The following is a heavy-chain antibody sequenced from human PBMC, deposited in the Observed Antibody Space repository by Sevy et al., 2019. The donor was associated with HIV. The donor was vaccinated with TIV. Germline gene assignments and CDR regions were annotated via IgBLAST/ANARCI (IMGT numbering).Heavy chain of an antibody. CDR2: ISTSSSTK. V-gene: IGHV3-48*02. CDR3: GRDESSWYGLVDH. Sequence: GGSLRLSCAASGFTFSSYSMNWVRQAPGKGLEWISYISTSSSTKYYADSVKGRFTVSRDNAKNSLYLQMNSLRDEDTAVYYCGRDESSWYGLVDHSGQGTMVTVSS. D-gene: IGHD2-15*01. J-gene: IGHJ5*02. CDR1: GFTFSSYS.